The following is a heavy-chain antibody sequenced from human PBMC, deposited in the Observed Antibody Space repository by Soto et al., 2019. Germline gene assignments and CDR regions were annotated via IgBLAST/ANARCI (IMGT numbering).Heavy chain of an antibody. V-gene: IGHV3-64D*08. CDR1: GFNFSSFA. CDR3: VKDRRGSFRAFDY. Sequence: GGSLRLPCSASGFNFSSFAMHWVRQASGKGLEYVSAISSNGGSTSYADSVKGRFIISRDNTQNTLYPQMSGLRTEDTAVYYCVKDRRGSFRAFDYWGQGTVVTVSS. CDR2: ISSNGGST. D-gene: IGHD3-10*01. J-gene: IGHJ4*02.